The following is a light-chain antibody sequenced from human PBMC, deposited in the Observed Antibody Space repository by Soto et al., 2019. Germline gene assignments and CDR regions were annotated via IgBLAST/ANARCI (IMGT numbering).Light chain of an antibody. J-gene: IGLJ2*01. CDR2: STS. Sequence: QTVVTQEPSLTVSPGGTVTLTCGSSTGAVTSGYYPNWFQQKPGQAPRALIYSTSNTHSWTPTRFSGSLLGGKAALTLSGVQPEDEADYYCLLYYGGPVVFGGGTKVTVL. V-gene: IGLV7-43*01. CDR3: LLYYGGPVV. CDR1: TGAVTSGYY.